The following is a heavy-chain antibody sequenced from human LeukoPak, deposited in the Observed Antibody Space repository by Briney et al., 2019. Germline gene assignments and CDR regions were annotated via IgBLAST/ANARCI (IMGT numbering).Heavy chain of an antibody. J-gene: IGHJ5*02. Sequence: ASVKVSCKASGYTFSSYAMNWVRQAPGQGLEWMGWIHTNTGNPTYAQDFTGRFVFSLDTSVSTAYLQISSLKAEDTAVYYCASAQSIAAAGNLNWFDPWGQGTLVTVSS. V-gene: IGHV7-4-1*02. CDR2: IHTNTGNP. CDR1: GYTFSSYA. D-gene: IGHD6-13*01. CDR3: ASAQSIAAAGNLNWFDP.